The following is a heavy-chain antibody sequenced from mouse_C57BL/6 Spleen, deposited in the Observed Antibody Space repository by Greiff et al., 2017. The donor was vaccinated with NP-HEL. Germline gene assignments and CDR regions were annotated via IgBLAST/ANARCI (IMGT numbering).Heavy chain of an antibody. CDR1: GYSITSGYY. CDR2: ISYDGSN. J-gene: IGHJ3*01. D-gene: IGHD2-3*01. Sequence: VQLKESGPGLVKPSQSLSLTCSVTGYSITSGYYWNWIRQFPGNKLEWMGYISYDGSNNYNPSLKNRISITRDTSKNQFFLKLNSVTTEDTATYYCASYDGYYAWFAYWGQGTLVTVSA. CDR3: ASYDGYYAWFAY. V-gene: IGHV3-6*01.